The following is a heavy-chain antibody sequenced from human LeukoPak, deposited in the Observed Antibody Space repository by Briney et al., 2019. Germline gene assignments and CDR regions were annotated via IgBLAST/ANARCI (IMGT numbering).Heavy chain of an antibody. D-gene: IGHD3-10*01. CDR2: IYSGGDT. CDR3: ARGDVVRGVISFY. V-gene: IGHV3-66*01. CDR1: GFTVRSYY. J-gene: IGHJ4*02. Sequence: GGSLRLSCAASGFTVRSYYMAWVRQAPGKGLEWVSVIYSGGDTYYADSVKGRFTISRDNSKNMIYLEMSSLKAEDTAVYYCARGDVVRGVISFYWGQGTLVTVSS.